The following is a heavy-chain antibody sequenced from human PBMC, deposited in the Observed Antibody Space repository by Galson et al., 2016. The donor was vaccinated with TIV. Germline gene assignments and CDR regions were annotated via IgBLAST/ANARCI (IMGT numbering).Heavy chain of an antibody. V-gene: IGHV1-2*06. J-gene: IGHJ6*02. D-gene: IGHD3-10*01. CDR3: ASTPFRGPSNYYGVDV. CDR2: INPNTGVT. Sequence: SVKVSCKASGYTFTDYYMHWVRQAPGQGLEWMGRINPNTGVTKFAQKFQGRVTMTRDTSITTAYMELSRLRSDDTAVYYCASTPFRGPSNYYGVDVWGQGSTVIVSS. CDR1: GYTFTDYY.